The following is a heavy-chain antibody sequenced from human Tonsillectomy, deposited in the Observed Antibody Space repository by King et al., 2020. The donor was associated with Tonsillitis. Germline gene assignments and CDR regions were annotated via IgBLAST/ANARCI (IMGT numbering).Heavy chain of an antibody. Sequence: VQLVESGGGLVKPGGSLRLSCAASGFTFSSYSMNWVRQAPGKGLEWVSSISSSSSYIYYADSVKGRFTISRDNAKNSLYLQMNSLRAEDTAVYYCARARIAAAGKDYWGQGTLVTVSS. CDR3: ARARIAAAGKDY. CDR1: GFTFSSYS. CDR2: ISSSSSYI. J-gene: IGHJ4*02. V-gene: IGHV3-21*01. D-gene: IGHD6-13*01.